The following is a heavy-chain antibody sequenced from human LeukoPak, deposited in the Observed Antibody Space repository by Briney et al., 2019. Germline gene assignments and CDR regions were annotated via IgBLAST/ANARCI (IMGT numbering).Heavy chain of an antibody. J-gene: IGHJ4*02. CDR2: INPSGGST. CDR1: GYTFTSYY. V-gene: IGHV1-46*01. D-gene: IGHD3-3*01. CDR3: ARDVNFWSGQRYFDY. Sequence: GASVKVSCKASGYTFTSYYMHWVRQAPGQGLEWMGIINPSGGSTSYAQKFQGRVTMTRDTSTSTVYMELSSLRSEDTAVYYCARDVNFWSGQRYFDYWGQGTLVTVSS.